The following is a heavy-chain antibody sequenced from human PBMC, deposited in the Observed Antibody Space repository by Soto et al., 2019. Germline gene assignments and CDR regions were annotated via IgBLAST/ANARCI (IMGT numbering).Heavy chain of an antibody. D-gene: IGHD1-1*01. J-gene: IGHJ3*02. CDR1: GFTFSSYA. V-gene: IGHV3-30-3*01. CDR2: ISYDGSNK. CDR3: ARGNEPRPKRWLQFPDAFDS. Sequence: PGGSLRLSCAASGFTFSSYAMHWFRQAPGKGLEWVAVISYDGSNKYYADSVKGRFTISRDNSKNTLYLQMNSLRAEDTAVYYCARGNEPRPKRWLQFPDAFDSWGQATMVIVSS.